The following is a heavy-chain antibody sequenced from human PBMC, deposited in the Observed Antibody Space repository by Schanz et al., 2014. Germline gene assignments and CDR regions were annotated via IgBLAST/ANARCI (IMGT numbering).Heavy chain of an antibody. Sequence: EVQLVESGGGLIQPGGSLRLSCAVSGFTVNTNYMSWVRQAPGKGLEWISSMYINSGSTQYADSVKGRFINSRDSSKKPILLQTNGLRAEDKAVYSCASDGSRAGYNLAFDVWGPGTLVTVSS. J-gene: IGHJ3*01. CDR1: GFTVNTNY. CDR2: MYINSGST. D-gene: IGHD5-12*01. CDR3: ASDGSRAGYNLAFDV. V-gene: IGHV3-53*01.